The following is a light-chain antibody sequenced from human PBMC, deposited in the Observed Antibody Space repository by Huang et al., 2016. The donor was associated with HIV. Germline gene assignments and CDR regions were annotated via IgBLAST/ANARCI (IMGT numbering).Light chain of an antibody. CDR1: QSISSW. V-gene: IGKV1-5*03. J-gene: IGKJ2*01. Sequence: DIQMTQSPSTLSASVGDRVTITCRASQSISSWLAWYQQKPGKAPNLRLYKASSLQSGDASRFSGSGSGTEFTLTISSLQPDDSATYYCQQYHTYSTFGQGTKLQIK. CDR3: QQYHTYST. CDR2: KAS.